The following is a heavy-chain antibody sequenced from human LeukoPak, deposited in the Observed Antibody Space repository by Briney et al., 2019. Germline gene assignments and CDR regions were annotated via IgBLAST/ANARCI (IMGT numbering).Heavy chain of an antibody. Sequence: SETLSLTCTVSGGSISDYYWSWIRQPPGKGLEWIGYNYYSGSTNYNPSLKSRVTISVDTSKNQFSLKPSSVTAADTAVYYCAKLVQVGVTGYYFDYWGQGTLVTVSS. CDR1: GGSISDYY. V-gene: IGHV4-59*01. CDR2: NYYSGST. J-gene: IGHJ4*02. D-gene: IGHD1-26*01. CDR3: AKLVQVGVTGYYFDY.